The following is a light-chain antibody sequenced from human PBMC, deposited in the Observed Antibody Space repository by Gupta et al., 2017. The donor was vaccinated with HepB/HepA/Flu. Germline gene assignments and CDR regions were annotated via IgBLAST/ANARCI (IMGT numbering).Light chain of an antibody. Sequence: DIQMTQSPSSLSASVGDIVTITCRASQTISSYLNWYQHKPGKAPKLLIYAASSLQSGVPSRFSGSGSGTDFTLTISRLQPEDIATYYCQQSDSTPITFGQGTRLEIK. J-gene: IGKJ5*01. CDR3: QQSDSTPIT. CDR2: AAS. V-gene: IGKV1-39*01. CDR1: QTISSY.